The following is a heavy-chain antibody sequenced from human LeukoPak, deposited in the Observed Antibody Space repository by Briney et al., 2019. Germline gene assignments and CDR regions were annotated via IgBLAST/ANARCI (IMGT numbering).Heavy chain of an antibody. Sequence: GGSLRLSCAASGFTFSSYAMHWVRQAPGKGLEWVAVISYDGSNKYYADSVKGRFTISRDNSKNTLYLQMNSLRAEDTAVYYCARGSADSPYYYYMDVWGKGTTVTVSS. V-gene: IGHV3-30-3*01. CDR3: ARGSADSPYYYYMDV. J-gene: IGHJ6*03. D-gene: IGHD6-25*01. CDR1: GFTFSSYA. CDR2: ISYDGSNK.